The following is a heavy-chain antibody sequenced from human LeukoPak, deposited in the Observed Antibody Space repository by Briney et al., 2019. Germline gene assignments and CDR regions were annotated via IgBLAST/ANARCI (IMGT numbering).Heavy chain of an antibody. CDR2: ISSSGSTI. D-gene: IGHD3-16*01. CDR3: ARDPKGGYFDY. CDR1: GFAFSSYE. J-gene: IGHJ4*02. Sequence: PGGSLRLSCAASGFAFSSYEMNWVRQAPGKGLEWVSYISSSGSTIYYADSVKGRFTISSENAKNSLYLQMNSLRAADTAVYYCARDPKGGYFDYWGQGTLVTVSS. V-gene: IGHV3-48*03.